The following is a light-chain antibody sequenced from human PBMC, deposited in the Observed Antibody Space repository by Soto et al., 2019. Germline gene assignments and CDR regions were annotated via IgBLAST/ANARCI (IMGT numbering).Light chain of an antibody. CDR1: SSDVGSYKY. Sequence: SVLNQPASMSGSPGQSITISCTGTSSDVGSYKYVSWYHQHPGQAPKLMIYDVSYRPSGVSDRFSGSKSGNTASLTISGLQAEDEADYYCNSYTGTSALVFGTGTKVTVL. J-gene: IGLJ1*01. CDR2: DVS. CDR3: NSYTGTSALV. V-gene: IGLV2-14*01.